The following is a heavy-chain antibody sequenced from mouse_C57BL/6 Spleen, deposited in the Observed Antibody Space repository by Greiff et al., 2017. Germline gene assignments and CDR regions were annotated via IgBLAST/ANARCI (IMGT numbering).Heavy chain of an antibody. D-gene: IGHD2-5*01. CDR1: GFTFSDYG. J-gene: IGHJ4*01. CDR3: ARKDSNYGGYYPMDY. CDR2: ISSGSSTI. Sequence: EVQVVESGGGLVKPGGSLKLSCAASGFTFSDYGMHWVRQAPEKGLEWVAYISSGSSTIYYADTVKGRFTISRDNAKNTLFLQMTSLRSEDTAMYYCARKDSNYGGYYPMDYWGQGTSVTVSS. V-gene: IGHV5-17*01.